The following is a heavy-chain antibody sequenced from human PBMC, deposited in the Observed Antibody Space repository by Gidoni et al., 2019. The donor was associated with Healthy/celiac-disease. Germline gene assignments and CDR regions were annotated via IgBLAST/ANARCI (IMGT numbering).Heavy chain of an antibody. V-gene: IGHV3-33*01. CDR3: ARGVGVSPSYNWFDP. J-gene: IGHJ5*02. D-gene: IGHD2-15*01. CDR2: IWYDGSNT. CDR1: GFTFSSYG. Sequence: QVPLVESGGGVVQPGRSLRLSCAASGFTFSSYGMHWVRQAPGKGLGWVAVIWYDGSNTYYADSVKGRFTISRDSSKNTLYLQMNSLRAEDTALYYCARGVGVSPSYNWFDPWGQGTLVTVSS.